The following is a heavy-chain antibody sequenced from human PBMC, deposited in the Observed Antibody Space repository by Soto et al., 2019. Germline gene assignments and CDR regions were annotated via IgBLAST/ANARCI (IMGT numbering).Heavy chain of an antibody. V-gene: IGHV1-2*04. CDR2: INPNSGGT. Sequence: ASVKVSCKASGYTFTGYYMHWVRQAPGQGLEWMGWINPNSGGTNYAQKFQGWVTMTRDTSISTAYMELSRLRSDDTAVYYCARDPGCSGGSCYGYYYYGMDVWGQGTTVTVSS. D-gene: IGHD2-15*01. CDR3: ARDPGCSGGSCYGYYYYGMDV. J-gene: IGHJ6*02. CDR1: GYTFTGYY.